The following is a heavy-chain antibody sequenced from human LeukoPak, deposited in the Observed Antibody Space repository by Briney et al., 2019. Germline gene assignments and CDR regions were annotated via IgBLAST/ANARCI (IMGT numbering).Heavy chain of an antibody. Sequence: ASVKVSCKTSGDSFTTYYFHWVRQAPGQGLEWVATINPKDGSTDFAENFRGRVTLTRDTSTTTLYMDLHSLESADTAVYYCARESRGILNYFDFWGQGTLVTVSS. J-gene: IGHJ4*02. V-gene: IGHV1-46*01. D-gene: IGHD3-22*01. CDR1: GDSFTTYY. CDR2: INPKDGST. CDR3: ARESRGILNYFDF.